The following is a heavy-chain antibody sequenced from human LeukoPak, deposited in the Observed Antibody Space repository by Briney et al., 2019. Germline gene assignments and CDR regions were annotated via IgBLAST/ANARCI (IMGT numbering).Heavy chain of an antibody. V-gene: IGHV1-24*01. CDR3: ATSSGYIVGGTRDY. J-gene: IGHJ4*02. D-gene: IGHD1-26*01. CDR2: FDPEHGET. Sequence: ASVKVSCKVSGHTLTELSMHWVRQAPGKGLEWMGGFDPEHGETIYAQEFQDRVTMTEDTPTDTAYMELSSLRSEDTAVYHCATSSGYIVGGTRDYWGQGTLVTVSS. CDR1: GHTLTELS.